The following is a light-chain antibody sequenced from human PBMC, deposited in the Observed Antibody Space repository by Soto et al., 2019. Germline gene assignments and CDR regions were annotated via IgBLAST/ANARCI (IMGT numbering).Light chain of an antibody. CDR2: EVT. Sequence: QSVLTQPPSAFGNPGQRLTISCSGTTSDIGSYDFVSWYQQHPGKAPKLMIYEVTNRPSGVSNRFSGSKSGSTASLTISGLQAEDEADYYCSSYTRDTALVFGPGLNVTVL. CDR1: TSDIGSYDF. J-gene: IGLJ1*01. V-gene: IGLV2-14*01. CDR3: SSYTRDTALV.